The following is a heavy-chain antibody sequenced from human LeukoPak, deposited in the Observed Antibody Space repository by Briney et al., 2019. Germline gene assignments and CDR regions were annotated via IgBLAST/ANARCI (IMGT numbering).Heavy chain of an antibody. CDR3: ARRSGIAVAGAFDY. D-gene: IGHD6-19*01. Sequence: GGSLRLSCAASGFTFSSYWMNWVRQAPGKGLEWVANTKQDGSEKYYVDSVKGRFTISRDNAKNSLYLQMNSLRAEDTAVYYCARRSGIAVAGAFDYWGQGTLVTVSS. J-gene: IGHJ4*02. CDR1: GFTFSSYW. CDR2: TKQDGSEK. V-gene: IGHV3-7*01.